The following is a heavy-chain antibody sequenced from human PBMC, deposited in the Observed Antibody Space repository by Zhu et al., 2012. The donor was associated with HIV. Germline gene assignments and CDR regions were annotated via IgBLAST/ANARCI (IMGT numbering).Heavy chain of an antibody. CDR1: GGSFSGYY. CDR2: INHSGST. J-gene: IGHJ4*02. V-gene: IGHV4-34*01. D-gene: IGHD5-12*01. CDR3: LSYSRGYSGYDYTDY. Sequence: QVQLQQWGAGLLKPSETLSLTCAVYGGSFSGYYWSWIRQPPGKGLEWIGEINHSGSTNYNPSLKSRVTISVDTSKNQFSPKLSSVTAADTAVYYCLSYSRGYSGYDYTDYWGQGNPGHRLL.